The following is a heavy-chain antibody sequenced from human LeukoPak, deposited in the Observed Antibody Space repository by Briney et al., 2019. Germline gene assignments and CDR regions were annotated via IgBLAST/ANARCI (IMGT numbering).Heavy chain of an antibody. CDR1: GGSISSYY. D-gene: IGHD1/OR15-1a*01. CDR3: ARTKLEQSSYYFDY. J-gene: IGHJ4*02. Sequence: SETLSLTCTVSGGSISSYYWSWIRQPPGKGLEWIGYIYYSGSTNYNPSLKSRVTIFVDTSKNQFSLKLSSVTAADTAVYYCARTKLEQSSYYFDYWGQGTLVTVSS. CDR2: IYYSGST. V-gene: IGHV4-59*01.